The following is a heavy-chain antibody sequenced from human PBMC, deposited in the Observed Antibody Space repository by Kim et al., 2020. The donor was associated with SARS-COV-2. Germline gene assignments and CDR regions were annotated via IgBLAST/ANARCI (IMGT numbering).Heavy chain of an antibody. CDR2: INPNSGGT. V-gene: IGHV1-2*02. CDR1: GYTFTGYY. CDR3: ARGGITIFGVDHYGMDV. J-gene: IGHJ6*02. D-gene: IGHD3-3*01. Sequence: ASVKVSCKASGYTFTGYYMHWVRQAPGQGLEWMGWINPNSGGTNYAQKFQGRVTMTRDTSNSTAYMELSRLRSDDTAVYYCARGGITIFGVDHYGMDVWGQGTTVTVSS.